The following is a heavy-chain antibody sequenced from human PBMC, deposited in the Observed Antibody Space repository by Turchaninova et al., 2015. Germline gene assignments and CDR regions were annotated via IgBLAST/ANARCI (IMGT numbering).Heavy chain of an antibody. CDR3: ARESVSYAFHI. CDR1: GYTFTSYF. CDR2: INPSGGST. D-gene: IGHD3-3*01. J-gene: IGHJ3*02. V-gene: IGHV1-46*01. Sequence: ASVKVSCKAAGYTFTSYFLHWGQQAPGQGLEWMGIINPSGGSTTYAQKFQGRVTMTRDTSTSTVYLELSSLRSEDTAVYYCARESVSYAFHIWCQGTMVTVSS.